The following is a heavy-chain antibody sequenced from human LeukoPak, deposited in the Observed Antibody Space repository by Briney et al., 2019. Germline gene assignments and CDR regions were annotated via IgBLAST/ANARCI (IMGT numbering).Heavy chain of an antibody. Sequence: ASVKVSCKASGGTFSSYAISWVRQAPGQGLEWMGWISAYNGNTNYAQKLQGRVTMTTDTSTSTAYMELRSLRSDDTAVYYCAREIAAAGTGRVFDPWGQGTLVTVSS. J-gene: IGHJ5*02. CDR3: AREIAAAGTGRVFDP. D-gene: IGHD6-13*01. CDR1: GGTFSSYA. V-gene: IGHV1-18*01. CDR2: ISAYNGNT.